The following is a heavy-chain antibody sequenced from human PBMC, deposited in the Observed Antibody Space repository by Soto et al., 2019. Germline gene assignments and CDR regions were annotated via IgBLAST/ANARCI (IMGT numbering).Heavy chain of an antibody. Sequence: QVQLQESGPGLVKPSETLSLTCTVSVSGGSVSTGVHYWRGIRQPPGKGLEWIGYIYYSGSTNYNPSLKSRVTISVDTSKNQFSLKLTSVTAADTAVYYCARGYYTSWDWFDRWGRGTLVTVSS. CDR1: GGSVSTGVHY. V-gene: IGHV4-61*08. CDR3: ARGYYTSWDWFDR. D-gene: IGHD2-2*01. CDR2: IYYSGST. J-gene: IGHJ2*01.